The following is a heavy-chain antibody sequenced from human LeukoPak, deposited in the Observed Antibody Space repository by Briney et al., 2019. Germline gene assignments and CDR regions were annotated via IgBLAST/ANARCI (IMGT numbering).Heavy chain of an antibody. CDR2: INPNSAGT. J-gene: IGHJ5*01. CDR1: GYTSTHYD. V-gene: IGHV1-2*02. Sequence: ASVKVSCKAFGYTSTHYDLHWLRQDPGQGLEWVGWINPNSAGTEYAQEFQGRVTMTRDTSNSTAYMELSRLQPDDTAVYYCARAAWSATSKFDSWGQGTRVTVSS. D-gene: IGHD6-13*01. CDR3: ARAAWSATSKFDS.